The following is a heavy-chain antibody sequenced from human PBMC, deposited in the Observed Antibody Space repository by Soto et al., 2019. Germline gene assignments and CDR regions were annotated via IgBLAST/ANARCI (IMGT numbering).Heavy chain of an antibody. CDR1: GFTFSSYN. CDR2: LNSSSTTI. CDR3: ARALVFPGWFDP. J-gene: IGHJ5*02. V-gene: IGHV3-48*01. Sequence: EVQLMESGGGLVQPGGSLRLSCAASGFTFSSYNMNWVRQAPGKGLEWVSYLNSSSTTIYYADSGRGRFTISRDNAKNSLYLQMNSLRAEDTAVYYCARALVFPGWFDPWGQGTLVTVSS. D-gene: IGHD3-10*01.